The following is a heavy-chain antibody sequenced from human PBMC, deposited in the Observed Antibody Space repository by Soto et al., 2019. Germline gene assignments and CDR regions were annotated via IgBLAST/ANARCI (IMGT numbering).Heavy chain of an antibody. V-gene: IGHV1-2*02. D-gene: IGHD2-21*01. CDR3: ARTILVDYYYYGMDV. CDR1: GYTFTGYY. CDR2: INPNSGGP. Sequence: ASVKVSCKASGYTFTGYYMHWVRQAPGQGLEWMGWINPNSGGPNYAQKFQGRVTMTRDTSISTAYMELSRLRSDDTAVYYCARTILVDYYYYGMDVWGQGTTVTVSS. J-gene: IGHJ6*02.